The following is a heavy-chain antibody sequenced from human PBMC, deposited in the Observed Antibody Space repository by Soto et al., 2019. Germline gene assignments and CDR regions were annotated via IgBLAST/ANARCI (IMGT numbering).Heavy chain of an antibody. CDR3: ARPGYDTYAFDI. CDR1: GFTASSNY. CDR2: IYSGGST. D-gene: IGHD3-22*01. Sequence: GGSLRLSCAASGFTASSNYMSWVRQAPGKGLEWVSVIYSGGSTYYADSVKGRFTISRDNSKNTLYLQMNSLRAEDTAVYYCARPGYDTYAFDIWGQGTMVTVSS. J-gene: IGHJ3*02. V-gene: IGHV3-66*04.